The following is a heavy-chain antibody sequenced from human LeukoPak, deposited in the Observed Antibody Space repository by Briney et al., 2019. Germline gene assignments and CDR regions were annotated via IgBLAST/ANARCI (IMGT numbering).Heavy chain of an antibody. CDR2: IYYSGST. CDR3: ARRGSRWYWYFDY. CDR1: GGSISSYY. J-gene: IGHJ4*02. D-gene: IGHD6-13*01. Sequence: SETLSLTCTVSGGSISSYYWSWIRQPPGKGLEWIGYIYYSGSTNYNPSLKSRVTISVDTSKNQFSLKLSSVTAADTAVYYCARRGSRWYWYFDYWGQGTLVTVSS. V-gene: IGHV4-59*01.